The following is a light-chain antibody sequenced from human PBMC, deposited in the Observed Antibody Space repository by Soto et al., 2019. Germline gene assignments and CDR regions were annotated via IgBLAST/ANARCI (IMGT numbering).Light chain of an antibody. CDR3: QQSYSTPT. Sequence: DIQMTQSPSSLSASAGDRVTITCRASQSISTYLNWYQQKPGKAPKLLISAASSLQRAVSSRFSGSGSGTDFTLTINSLQPEDFASYYCQQSYSTPTFGQGTRLEIK. J-gene: IGKJ5*01. CDR2: AAS. V-gene: IGKV1-39*01. CDR1: QSISTY.